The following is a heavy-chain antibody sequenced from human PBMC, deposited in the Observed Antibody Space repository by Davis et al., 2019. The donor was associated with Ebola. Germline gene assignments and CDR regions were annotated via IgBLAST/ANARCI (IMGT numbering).Heavy chain of an antibody. J-gene: IGHJ4*02. CDR1: GFTFSSYA. CDR2: IWYDGSNE. Sequence: GESLKISCAASGFTFSSYAMSWVRQAPGKGLEWVAVIWYDGSNENYPDSVRGRFTISRDNSKNTLYLQMNSLRLEDTAVYYCVRDYNDGIGRFDYWGQGTLVTVSS. V-gene: IGHV3-33*08. CDR3: VRDYNDGIGRFDY. D-gene: IGHD3-16*01.